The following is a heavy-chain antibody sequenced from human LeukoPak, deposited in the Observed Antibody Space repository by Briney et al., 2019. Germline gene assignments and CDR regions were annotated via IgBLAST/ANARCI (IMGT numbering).Heavy chain of an antibody. CDR2: INHSGST. CDR1: GGSFSGYY. V-gene: IGHV4-34*01. CDR3: ARGMYSSGWPIDY. Sequence: SETLSPTCAVYGGSFSGYYWSWIRQPPGKGLEWIGEINHSGSTNYNPSLKSRVTISVDTSKDQFSLKLSSVTAADTAVYYCARGMYSSGWPIDYWGQGTLVTVS. D-gene: IGHD6-19*01. J-gene: IGHJ4*02.